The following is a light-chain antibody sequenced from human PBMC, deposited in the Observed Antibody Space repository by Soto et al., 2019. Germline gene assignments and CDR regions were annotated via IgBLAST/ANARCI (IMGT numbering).Light chain of an antibody. V-gene: IGKV3-15*01. Sequence: EIIMTQSPATLSVSPGERVTLSCMASQSVSDNVAWYQQRPGQSPRLLMHSASARAAGLPARFSGSGSGTEFSPSIHSLQSEDFAVYFCQQYNDWPITFGQGTRLEIK. CDR2: SAS. CDR1: QSVSDN. CDR3: QQYNDWPIT. J-gene: IGKJ5*01.